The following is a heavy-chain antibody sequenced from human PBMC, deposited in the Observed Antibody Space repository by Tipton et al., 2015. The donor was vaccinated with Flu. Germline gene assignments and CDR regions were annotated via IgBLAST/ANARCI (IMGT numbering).Heavy chain of an antibody. D-gene: IGHD3-10*02. Sequence: TLSLTCSDSGDSMGSRYFWGWIRQAPGKGLEWIANIHRAGSTYYNPSLKSRVTLSVDTSKNQFSLKLSSVTAADTAVYYCARHTGGSVRGVIDYWGQGTLVTVSS. CDR1: GDSMGSRYF. J-gene: IGHJ4*02. V-gene: IGHV4-38-2*01. CDR3: ARHTGGSVRGVIDY. CDR2: IHRAGST.